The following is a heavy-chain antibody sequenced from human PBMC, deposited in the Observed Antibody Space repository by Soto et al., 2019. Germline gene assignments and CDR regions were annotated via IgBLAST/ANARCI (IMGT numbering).Heavy chain of an antibody. D-gene: IGHD6-6*01. CDR2: ISGSGGST. CDR3: AKPPSARSYYYYYMDV. Sequence: GGSLRLSCAASGFTFSSYAMSWVRQAPGKGLEWVSAISGSGGSTYNADSVKGRFTISRDNSKNTLYLQMNSLRAEDAAVYYCAKPPSARSYYYYYMDVWGKGTTVTVSS. CDR1: GFTFSSYA. V-gene: IGHV3-23*01. J-gene: IGHJ6*03.